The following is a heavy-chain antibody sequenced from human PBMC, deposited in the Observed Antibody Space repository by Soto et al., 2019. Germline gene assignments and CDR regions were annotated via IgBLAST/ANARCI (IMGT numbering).Heavy chain of an antibody. CDR2: IRSKAYGGTT. Sequence: GGSLRLSCTASGFTFGDYAMSWFRQAPGKGLEWVGFIRSKAYGGTTEYAASVKGRFTISRDDSKSIAYLQMNSLKTEDTAVYYCTRVRGSGGSQNFDYWGQGTLVTVSS. J-gene: IGHJ4*02. D-gene: IGHD2-15*01. V-gene: IGHV3-49*03. CDR3: TRVRGSGGSQNFDY. CDR1: GFTFGDYA.